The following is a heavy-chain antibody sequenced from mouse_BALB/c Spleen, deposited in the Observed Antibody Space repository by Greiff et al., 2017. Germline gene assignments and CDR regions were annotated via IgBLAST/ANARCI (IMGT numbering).Heavy chain of an antibody. CDR3: ARHGSSFYFDY. D-gene: IGHD1-1*01. J-gene: IGHJ2*01. V-gene: IGHV1S127*01. CDR2: IDPSDSET. Sequence: QVQLQQSGPQLVRPGASVKISCKASGYSFTSYWMHWVKQRPGQGLEWIGMIDPSDSETRLNQKFKDKATLTVDKSSSTAYMQLSSPTSEDSAVYYCARHGSSFYFDYWGQGTTLTVSS. CDR1: GYSFTSYW.